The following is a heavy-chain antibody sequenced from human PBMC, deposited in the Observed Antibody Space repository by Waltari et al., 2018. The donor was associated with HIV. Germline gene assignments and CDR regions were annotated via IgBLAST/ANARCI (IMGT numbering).Heavy chain of an antibody. Sequence: QLQLQESGPGLVKPSETLSLTCTVSGGSISSSSYYWGWIRQPPGKGLEWIGSIYYSGSTYYNPSLKSRVTISVDTSKNQFSLKLSSVTAADTAVYYCARVGPGVRTFDLWGRGTLVTVSS. J-gene: IGHJ2*01. CDR2: IYYSGST. D-gene: IGHD2-21*01. CDR3: ARVGPGVRTFDL. V-gene: IGHV4-39*07. CDR1: GGSISSSSYY.